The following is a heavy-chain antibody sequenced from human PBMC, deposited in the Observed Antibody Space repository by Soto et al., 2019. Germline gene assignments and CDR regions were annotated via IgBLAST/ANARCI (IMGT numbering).Heavy chain of an antibody. J-gene: IGHJ2*01. CDR3: ARGGSLIWHFDL. CDR1: GYTFTSYA. D-gene: IGHD1-26*01. CDR2: SNAGNGNT. Sequence: QVQLVQSGAEVKKPGASVKVSCKASGYTFTSYAMHWVCQAPGQRQELVGWSNAGNGNTKYSQKFQGRVTITRDTSKNTSYMELSSLRAEDTAVYYCARGGSLIWHFDLWGRGTLVTVSS. V-gene: IGHV1-3*01.